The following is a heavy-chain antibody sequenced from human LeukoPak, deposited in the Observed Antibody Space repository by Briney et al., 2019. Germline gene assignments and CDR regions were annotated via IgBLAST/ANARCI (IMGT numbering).Heavy chain of an antibody. CDR3: ASQKDGYSFDY. V-gene: IGHV4-39*02. CDR2: IYYSGST. Sequence: SETLSLTCSVSGGSISSSSYFWGWIRQPPGKGLECIGSIYYSGSTYYNPSLKSRVTISVDTSKNHFSLKLSSVTAADTAVYYCASQKDGYSFDYWGQGTLVTVSS. J-gene: IGHJ4*02. CDR1: GGSISSSSYF. D-gene: IGHD5-24*01.